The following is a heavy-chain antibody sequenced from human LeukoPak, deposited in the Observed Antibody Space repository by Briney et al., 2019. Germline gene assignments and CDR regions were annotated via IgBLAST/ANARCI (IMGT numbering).Heavy chain of an antibody. CDR1: GFTFSSYA. V-gene: IGHV3-23*01. CDR3: ARREGTIFGGSY. D-gene: IGHD3-3*01. CDR2: ISGSGGST. J-gene: IGHJ4*02. Sequence: GGSLRLSCAASGFTFSSYAMNWVRQAPGKGLEWVSGISGSGGSTYYADSVKGRFTISRDNSKNTLYLQMNSLRAEDTAVYYCARREGTIFGGSYWGQGTLVTVSS.